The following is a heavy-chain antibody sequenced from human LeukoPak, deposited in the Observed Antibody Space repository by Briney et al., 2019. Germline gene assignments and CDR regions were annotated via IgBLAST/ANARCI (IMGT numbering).Heavy chain of an antibody. V-gene: IGHV4-4*07. D-gene: IGHD3-22*01. CDR2: IYTSGRT. Sequence: PSETLSLTCTVSGGSISSYYWSWIRQPAGKGLEWIGRIYTSGRTTYHPPLKSRVPTSVDTSKNQFSLKLSSVTAADTAVYYCARDTYYYDSSGYSLFDYWGQGTLVTVSS. CDR1: GGSISSYY. J-gene: IGHJ4*02. CDR3: ARDTYYYDSSGYSLFDY.